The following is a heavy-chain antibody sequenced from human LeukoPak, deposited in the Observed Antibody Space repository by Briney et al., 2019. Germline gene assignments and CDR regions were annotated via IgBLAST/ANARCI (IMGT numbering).Heavy chain of an antibody. Sequence: GGSLRLSCAASGFTFSDYYMIWIRQAPGKGLEWVSYISSSSSRTNYADSVKGRFTISRDNAKNSLYPQMYSLRAEDTAVYYCAKERRTGSGAALDYWGPGTLVTVSS. CDR1: GFTFSDYY. D-gene: IGHD6-19*01. V-gene: IGHV3-11*06. CDR2: ISSSSSRT. J-gene: IGHJ4*02. CDR3: AKERRTGSGAALDY.